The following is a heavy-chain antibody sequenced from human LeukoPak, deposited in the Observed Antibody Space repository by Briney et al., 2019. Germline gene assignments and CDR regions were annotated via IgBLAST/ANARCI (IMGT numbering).Heavy chain of an antibody. D-gene: IGHD2-15*01. CDR2: IRSKAYGGTT. V-gene: IGHV3-49*03. Sequence: GGSLRLSCTASGFTFGDYAMSWFRQAPGKGLEWVGFIRSKAYGGTTEYAASVKGRFTISRDDSKSIAYLQMNSLKTEDTAVYYCAREVGSPAVRSAFDLWGQGTMVTVSS. CDR3: AREVGSPAVRSAFDL. J-gene: IGHJ3*01. CDR1: GFTFGDYA.